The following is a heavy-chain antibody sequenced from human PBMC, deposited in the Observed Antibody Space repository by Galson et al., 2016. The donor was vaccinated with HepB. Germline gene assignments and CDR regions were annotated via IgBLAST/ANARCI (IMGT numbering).Heavy chain of an antibody. CDR3: AGDFAQSYGANSPGY. CDR2: INAGNGNT. CDR1: GYTFTNYA. D-gene: IGHD4-23*01. V-gene: IGHV1-3*01. Sequence: SVKVSCKASGYTFTNYAMHWMRQAPGQRLEWLGWINAGNGNTKYSQRLQGRVTISRDSSASTAYMELRSLRSGDTAVYYCAGDFAQSYGANSPGYWGQGTQVTVSS. J-gene: IGHJ4*02.